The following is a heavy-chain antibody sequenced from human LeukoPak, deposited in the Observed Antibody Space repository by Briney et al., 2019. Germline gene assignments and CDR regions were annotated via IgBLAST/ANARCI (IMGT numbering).Heavy chain of an antibody. V-gene: IGHV3-21*01. CDR1: GFTFSSYS. D-gene: IGHD4-23*01. J-gene: IGHJ6*03. CDR3: ARGNRYTRWDYMDV. Sequence: GGSLRLSCAASGFTFSSYSMNWVRQAPGKGLEWVSSISSISSYIYYADSVKGRFTISRDNAKNSLYLQMNSLRAEDTAVYYCARGNRYTRWDYMDVWGKGTTVTVSS. CDR2: ISSISSYI.